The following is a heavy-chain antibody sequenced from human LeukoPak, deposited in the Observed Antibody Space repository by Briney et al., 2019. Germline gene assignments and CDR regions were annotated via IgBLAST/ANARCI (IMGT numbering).Heavy chain of an antibody. J-gene: IGHJ4*02. CDR2: ISSSSSYT. Sequence: GGSLRLSCAASGFTFSDYYMSWISQAPGKGLEWVSYISSSSSYTNYADSVKGRFTISRDNAKNSLYLQMNSLRAEDTAVYYCARVSGYSYGSKGPLDYWGQGTLVTVSS. V-gene: IGHV3-11*06. CDR1: GFTFSDYY. D-gene: IGHD5-18*01. CDR3: ARVSGYSYGSKGPLDY.